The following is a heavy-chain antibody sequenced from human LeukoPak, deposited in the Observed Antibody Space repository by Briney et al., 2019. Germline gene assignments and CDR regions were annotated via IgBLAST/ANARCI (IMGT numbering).Heavy chain of an antibody. D-gene: IGHD6-13*01. CDR1: GDSINSYY. V-gene: IGHV4-4*07. Sequence: PSETLSLTCSVSGDSINSYYWSWFRQPAGKGLEWIGRIYTSGSTNYSPSLKTRVTMSVDTSKNQFSLKLSSVTAADTAVYYCASWGGSSSWSRRWNYWGQGTLVTVSS. CDR2: IYTSGST. J-gene: IGHJ4*02. CDR3: ASWGGSSSWSRRWNY.